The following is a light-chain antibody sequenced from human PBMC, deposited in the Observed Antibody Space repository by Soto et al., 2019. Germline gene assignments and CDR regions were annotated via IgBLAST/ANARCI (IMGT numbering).Light chain of an antibody. CDR2: EVS. Sequence: QSALTQPASVSGSPGQSITISCTGTSSDVGGYNYVSWYQQYPGKAPKLMIYEVSNRHSGVSNRFYGSKSGNTASLTISGLQAEEEADHSPNSYIRTSTLDYVFGAGTKVTV. J-gene: IGLJ1*01. CDR1: SSDVGGYNY. CDR3: NSYIRTSTLDYV. V-gene: IGLV2-14*01.